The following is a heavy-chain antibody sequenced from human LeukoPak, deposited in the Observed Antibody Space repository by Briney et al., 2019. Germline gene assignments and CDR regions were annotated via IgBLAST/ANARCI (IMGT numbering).Heavy chain of an antibody. Sequence: PGRSLRLSCAASGLTFNSFGFHWVRQAPGKGLEWVAVISYDENKKYYTESVKSRFTISRDNSMNTLYLQMTGLRVEDTAVYYCAKGWSSNYFSIDARGQGTLVTVSS. D-gene: IGHD4-11*01. CDR2: ISYDENKK. CDR3: AKGWSSNYFSIDA. CDR1: GLTFNSFG. V-gene: IGHV3-30*18. J-gene: IGHJ5*02.